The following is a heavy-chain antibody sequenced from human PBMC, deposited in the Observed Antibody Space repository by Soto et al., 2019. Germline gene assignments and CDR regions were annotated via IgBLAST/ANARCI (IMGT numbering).Heavy chain of an antibody. V-gene: IGHV3-7*03. Sequence: GGSLRLSCAASGFTFSSYWMSWVRQAPGKGLEWVANIKQDGSEKYYVDSVKGRFTISRDNAKNSLYLQMNSLRAEDTAVYYCARDLGPIVVVIDYWGQGTLVTVSS. J-gene: IGHJ4*02. D-gene: IGHD3-22*01. CDR1: GFTFSSYW. CDR3: ARDLGPIVVVIDY. CDR2: IKQDGSEK.